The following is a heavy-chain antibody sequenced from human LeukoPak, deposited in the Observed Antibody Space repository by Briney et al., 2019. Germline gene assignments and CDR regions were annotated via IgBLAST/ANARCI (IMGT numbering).Heavy chain of an antibody. V-gene: IGHV4-31*03. CDR1: GGSISSGGYY. CDR3: ARGGYSYGIDY. J-gene: IGHJ4*02. CDR2: IYYSGST. D-gene: IGHD5-18*01. Sequence: PSETLSLTCTVSGGSISSGGYYWSWIRQHPGKGLEWIGYIYYSGSTYYNPSLKSRVTISVDTSKNQFSLKLSSVTAADTAVYYCARGGYSYGIDYWGQGTLATVSS.